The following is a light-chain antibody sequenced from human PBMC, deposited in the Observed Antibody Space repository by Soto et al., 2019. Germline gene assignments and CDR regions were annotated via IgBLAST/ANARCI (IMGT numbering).Light chain of an antibody. CDR2: EDT. V-gene: IGLV2-14*02. CDR1: SSDVGSYNL. Sequence: QSALTQPASVSGSPGQSITISCTRTSSDVGSYNLVSWYQHHPGKAPKLMIYEDTNRPSGVSNRFSGSKSGNTASLTISGLQAEDEADYYCSSYTTSGTQVFGGGTKLTVL. CDR3: SSYTTSGTQV. J-gene: IGLJ3*02.